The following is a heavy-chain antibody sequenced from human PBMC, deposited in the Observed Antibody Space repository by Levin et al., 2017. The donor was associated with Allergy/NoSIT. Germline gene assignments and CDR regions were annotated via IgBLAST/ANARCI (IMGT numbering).Heavy chain of an antibody. V-gene: IGHV4-39*07. J-gene: IGHJ5*02. CDR1: GGSISNNNYY. Sequence: GSLRLSCTVSGGSISNNNYYWGWIRQPPGKGLEWIGSIYYSGNTYYNPSLKSRVTISVDTPKNQFSLKLRSVSAADTAVDYCARDSIAVAGSDLWGQGILVTVSS. D-gene: IGHD6-19*01. CDR2: IYYSGNT. CDR3: ARDSIAVAGSDL.